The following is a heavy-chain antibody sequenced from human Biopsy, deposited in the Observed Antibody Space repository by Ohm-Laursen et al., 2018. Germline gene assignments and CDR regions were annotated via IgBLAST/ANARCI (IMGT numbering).Heavy chain of an antibody. CDR1: GGSISSYY. CDR3: ARHAPSYSGSYWGYFDL. CDR2: IYYTGST. D-gene: IGHD1-26*01. J-gene: IGHJ2*01. V-gene: IGHV4-59*08. Sequence: SETLSLTCAVSGGSISSYYWSWIRQPPGKGLEWIGYIYYTGSTNYNPSLKSRVTISVDTSMNHLSLRLTFVTAADTAVYYCARHAPSYSGSYWGYFDLWGRGTLVTVSS.